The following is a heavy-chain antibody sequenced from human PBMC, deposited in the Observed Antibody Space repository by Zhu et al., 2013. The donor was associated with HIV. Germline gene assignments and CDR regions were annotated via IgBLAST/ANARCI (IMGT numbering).Heavy chain of an antibody. CDR3: ARWSGSYYDF. CDR2: MNPNSGGT. CDR1: GYTFTVYH. Sequence: QVQLVQPGAEVKEPGASVKVSCKASGYTFTVYHMNWVRRAPGQGLEWMGWMNPNSGGTKYAQKFQGRVTMTRDTSISTAYMELSRLRSDDTAVYYCARWSGSYYDFWGQGTLVTVSS. V-gene: IGHV1-2*02. D-gene: IGHD1-26*01. J-gene: IGHJ4*02.